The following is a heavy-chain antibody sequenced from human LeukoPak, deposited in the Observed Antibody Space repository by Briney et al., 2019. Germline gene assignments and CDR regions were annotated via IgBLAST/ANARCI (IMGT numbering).Heavy chain of an antibody. Sequence: GGSLRLSCAASGFTFSSNVMSWVRQAPGKGLEWVSAISGSGGSTYYADSVKGRFTISRDNSKNTLYLQMNSLRAEDTAVYYCAKALRYSGYDLFDYWGQGTLVTVSS. V-gene: IGHV3-23*01. J-gene: IGHJ4*02. CDR3: AKALRYSGYDLFDY. D-gene: IGHD5-12*01. CDR2: ISGSGGST. CDR1: GFTFSSNV.